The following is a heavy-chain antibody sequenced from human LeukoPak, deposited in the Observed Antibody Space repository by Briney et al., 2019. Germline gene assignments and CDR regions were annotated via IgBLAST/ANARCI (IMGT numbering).Heavy chain of an antibody. CDR1: GDTFTSYD. J-gene: IGHJ4*02. D-gene: IGHD3-22*01. CDR2: MNPNTANT. Sequence: ASVKVSCKASGDTFTSYDTNWVRQAPGQGLEWMGWMNPNTANTGYAQKFQGRVTMTRDTSISTAYMELSRLRSDDTAVYYCARDLFGVSSGYYFGGDWGQGTLVTVSS. CDR3: ARDLFGVSSGYYFGGD. V-gene: IGHV1-8*01.